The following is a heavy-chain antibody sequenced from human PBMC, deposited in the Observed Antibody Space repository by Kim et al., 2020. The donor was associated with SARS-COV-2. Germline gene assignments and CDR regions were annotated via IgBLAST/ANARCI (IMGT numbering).Heavy chain of an antibody. CDR3: ARGRLFGAS. V-gene: IGHV3-30*09. Sequence: GGSLRLSCAGSGFTFSSYSLLWVRQAPGKGLEWVAVISYDENYKDYADSVKGRFAISRDNSKNTVYLLMNSLRPEDTAVYYCARGRLFGASWGQGTLVTV. D-gene: IGHD3-10*01. J-gene: IGHJ5*02. CDR1: GFTFSSYS. CDR2: ISYDENYK.